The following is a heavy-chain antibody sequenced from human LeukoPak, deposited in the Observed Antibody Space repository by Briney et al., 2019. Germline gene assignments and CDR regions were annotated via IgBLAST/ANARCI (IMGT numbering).Heavy chain of an antibody. Sequence: SETLSLTCTVSGGSISSYYWSWIRQPAGKGLEWIGRIYTSGSTNYNPSLKSRVTMSVDTSKNQFSLKLSSVTAADTAVYYCARDLGYDYVWGSYRQTYYFDYWGQGTLVTVSS. CDR3: ARDLGYDYVWGSYRQTYYFDY. CDR2: IYTSGST. D-gene: IGHD3-16*02. CDR1: GGSISSYY. V-gene: IGHV4-4*07. J-gene: IGHJ4*02.